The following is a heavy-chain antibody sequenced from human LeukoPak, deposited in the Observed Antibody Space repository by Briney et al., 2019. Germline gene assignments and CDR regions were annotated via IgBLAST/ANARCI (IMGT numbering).Heavy chain of an antibody. Sequence: GGSLRLSCAASGFTFGSYSMSWVRQAPTKGLEWVSAIIGNSDSIYYADSVKGRFTISRDNSRNTLYLQMNSLGAEDAAIYYCARDSPVLTFWGQGILVTVSS. D-gene: IGHD2-8*01. CDR1: GFTFGSYS. J-gene: IGHJ4*02. CDR3: ARDSPVLTF. CDR2: IIGNSDSI. V-gene: IGHV3-23*01.